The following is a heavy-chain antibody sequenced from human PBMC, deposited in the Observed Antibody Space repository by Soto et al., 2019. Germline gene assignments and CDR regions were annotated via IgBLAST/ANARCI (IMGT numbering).Heavy chain of an antibody. CDR1: GGSISSGGYY. CDR2: IYYSGST. V-gene: IGHV4-31*03. J-gene: IGHJ4*02. Sequence: QVQLQESGPGLVKPSQTLSLTCTVSGGSISSGGYYWSWIRQHPGKGLEWIGYIYYSGSTYYNPSLKSRVTISVDTSKNQCALKLSSVTAADTAVYYCAGYCSSTRCYTGTDYWGQGTLVTVSS. CDR3: AGYCSSTRCYTGTDY. D-gene: IGHD2-2*02.